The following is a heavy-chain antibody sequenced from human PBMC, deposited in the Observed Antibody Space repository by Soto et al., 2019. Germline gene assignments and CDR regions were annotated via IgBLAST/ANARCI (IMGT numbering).Heavy chain of an antibody. V-gene: IGHV3-48*02. CDR3: ARVNCSGQLTRDL. Sequence: EVQVVESGGGLVQPGGSLRLSCAASGFTFSSNSMNWVRQAPGKGLEWISYISSSSSTIYADSVKGRFTISRDNAKNSLYLQMNSLRDGDTAVYSCARVNCSGQLTRDLWGQGTLVTVSS. CDR2: ISSSSSTI. CDR1: GFTFSSNS. J-gene: IGHJ5*02. D-gene: IGHD2-15*01.